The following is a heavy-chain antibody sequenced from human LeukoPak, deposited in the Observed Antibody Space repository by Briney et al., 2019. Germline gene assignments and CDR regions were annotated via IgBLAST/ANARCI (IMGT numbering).Heavy chain of an antibody. CDR2: INLDGSQK. CDR1: GFTFSSSA. V-gene: IGHV3-7*01. J-gene: IGHJ4*02. Sequence: GGSLRLSCAASGFTFSSSAVSWVRQAPGKGPEWVANINLDGSQKYYVDSVKGRFTISRDNAENSLYLQMNRLRAEDTALYYCARKRPNYFDYWGQGTLVTVSS. CDR3: ARKRPNYFDY.